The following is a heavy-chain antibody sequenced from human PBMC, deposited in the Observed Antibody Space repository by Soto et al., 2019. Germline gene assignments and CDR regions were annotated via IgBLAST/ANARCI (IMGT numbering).Heavy chain of an antibody. J-gene: IGHJ4*02. CDR1: AFNFTSYG. V-gene: IGHV3-21*01. D-gene: IGHD3-9*01. Sequence: EVQLVESGGGLVKPGGSLRLTCAASAFNFTSYGLNWVRQAPGKGLEWVSSISATSTSIFYADSVKGRFTISRDNAQNSVSLQLNSLRAEDTALYYCARVNSATGSMHFDHWGQGTLVTVSS. CDR2: ISATSTSI. CDR3: ARVNSATGSMHFDH.